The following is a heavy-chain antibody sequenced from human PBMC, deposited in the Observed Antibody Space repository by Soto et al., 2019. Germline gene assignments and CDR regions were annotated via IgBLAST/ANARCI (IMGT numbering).Heavy chain of an antibody. CDR3: VKESHPFINPLVMIPFDY. CDR2: ISRDGRST. CDR1: GFTFGIHS. J-gene: IGHJ4*02. V-gene: IGHV3-64D*06. Sequence: PGGSLRLSCSASGFTFGIHSMHWVRQTPGKGLEYVSAISRDGRSTFYADSVKGRFTISRDNSRNTLYLQMSRLKTEDTAVYYFVKESHPFINPLVMIPFDYGGQGPLVTVSS. D-gene: IGHD3-10*01.